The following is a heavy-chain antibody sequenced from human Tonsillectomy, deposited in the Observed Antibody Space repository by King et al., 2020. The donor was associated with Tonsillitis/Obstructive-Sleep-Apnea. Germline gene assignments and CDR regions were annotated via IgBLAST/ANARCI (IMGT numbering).Heavy chain of an antibody. J-gene: IGHJ5*02. Sequence: VQLVESGGGLVQPGGSLRLSCAASGFTFSSYRMNWVRRAPGKGLEWVSYISSSSSTLCYAYSVKGRLTISRDNAKNSLYLQMNSLRDEDTAVYYCAREEGLPAAPSRGFDPWGQGTLVTVSS. V-gene: IGHV3-48*02. CDR2: ISSSSSTL. CDR3: AREEGLPAAPSRGFDP. D-gene: IGHD2-2*01. CDR1: GFTFSSYR.